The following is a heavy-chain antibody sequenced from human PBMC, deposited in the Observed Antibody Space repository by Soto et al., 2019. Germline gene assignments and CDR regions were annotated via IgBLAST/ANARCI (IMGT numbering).Heavy chain of an antibody. J-gene: IGHJ3*02. V-gene: IGHV3-30*03. CDR2: ISYDGSNK. Sequence: GGSLRLSCAASGFTFSSYGMHWVRQAPGKGLEWVAVISYDGSNKYYADSVKGRFTISRDNSKNTLYLQMNSLRAEDTAVYYCAVGWGNDAFDIWGQGTMVTVSS. CDR3: AVGWGNDAFDI. D-gene: IGHD1-26*01. CDR1: GFTFSSYG.